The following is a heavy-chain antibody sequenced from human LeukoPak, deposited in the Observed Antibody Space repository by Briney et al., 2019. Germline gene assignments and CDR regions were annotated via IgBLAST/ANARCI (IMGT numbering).Heavy chain of an antibody. Sequence: ASVKVSCKASGYTFTSHDINWVRQATGQGLEWMGWMNPNSGSTGYAQKFQGRVTMTRTTSISTAYMELSSLKSEDTAVYYCARVVWSDGTDAFDIWGQGTMVTVSS. CDR3: ARVVWSDGTDAFDI. CDR2: MNPNSGST. V-gene: IGHV1-8*01. D-gene: IGHD1-1*01. CDR1: GYTFTSHD. J-gene: IGHJ3*02.